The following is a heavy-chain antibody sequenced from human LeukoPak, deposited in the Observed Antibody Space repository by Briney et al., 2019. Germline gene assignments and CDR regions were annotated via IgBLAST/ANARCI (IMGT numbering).Heavy chain of an antibody. CDR1: GFTPDDYG. J-gene: IGHJ4*02. CDR2: INWNGGST. D-gene: IGHD4-17*01. V-gene: IGHV3-20*04. CDR3: AREPMHDYGDPLDY. Sequence: PGGSLRLSCAASGFTPDDYGTSWVRQAPGEGLEWGSGINWNGGSTGYADAVTGRFTISRDNAKNSLYLQMNSLRAEDTAVYYCAREPMHDYGDPLDYWGQGTLVTVSS.